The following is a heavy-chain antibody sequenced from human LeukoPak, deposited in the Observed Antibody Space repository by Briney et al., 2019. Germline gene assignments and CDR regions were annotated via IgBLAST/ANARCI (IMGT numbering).Heavy chain of an antibody. V-gene: IGHV3-21*01. CDR3: ARTYSDILTGYNPYFDY. D-gene: IGHD3-9*01. J-gene: IGHJ4*02. CDR1: GFTFNTYT. CDR2: ITASSTAI. Sequence: PGGSLRLSCAASGFTFNTYTMNWVRQAPGKGLEWVSSITASSTAIYSADSVKGRFTISRDNAKNFLYLQMNSLRAEDTAVYYCARTYSDILTGYNPYFDYWGQGILVTVSS.